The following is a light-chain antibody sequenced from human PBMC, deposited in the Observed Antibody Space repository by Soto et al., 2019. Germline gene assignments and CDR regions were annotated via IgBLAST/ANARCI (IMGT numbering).Light chain of an antibody. CDR2: GAS. V-gene: IGKV3-15*01. J-gene: IGKJ1*01. Sequence: EIVMTHSPDTLSVSPLEIATLSCRAIQSVSIDLAWYQQTPGQAPRLLIYGASTRATGVPPTFSGSASGTEFTLTISSLQSEDFTVYYCQQYNKWPLTFGQGTKV. CDR3: QQYNKWPLT. CDR1: QSVSID.